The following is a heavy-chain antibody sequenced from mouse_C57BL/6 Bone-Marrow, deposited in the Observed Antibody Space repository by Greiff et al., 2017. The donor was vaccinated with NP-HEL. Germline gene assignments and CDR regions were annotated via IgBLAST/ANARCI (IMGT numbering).Heavy chain of an antibody. Sequence: VKLQESGPELVKPGASVKISCKASGYAFSSSWMNWVKQRPGKGLEWIGRIYPGDGDTNYNGKFKGKATLTADKSSSTAYMQLSSLTSEDSAVYFCAIISTTVVARGYYFDYWGQGTTLTVSS. CDR3: AIISTTVVARGYYFDY. CDR2: IYPGDGDT. J-gene: IGHJ2*01. CDR1: GYAFSSSW. V-gene: IGHV1-82*01. D-gene: IGHD1-1*01.